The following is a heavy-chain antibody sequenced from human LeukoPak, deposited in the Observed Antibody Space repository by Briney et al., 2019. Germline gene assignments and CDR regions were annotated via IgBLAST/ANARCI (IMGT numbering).Heavy chain of an antibody. D-gene: IGHD6-25*01. V-gene: IGHV4-39*01. CDR1: GGSNSHRRYY. CDR3: GRRSPAATVVVDI. J-gene: IGHJ3*02. Sequence: SGTLALNRTDSGGSNSHRRYYWAWIRQPPGKGLEWIGSIYYSGSTYYKPSLKRRLTLYVDTSQSQLSLKLRAVTGADTAVHYRGRRSPAATVVVDIWVRGTMVTVSS. CDR2: IYYSGST.